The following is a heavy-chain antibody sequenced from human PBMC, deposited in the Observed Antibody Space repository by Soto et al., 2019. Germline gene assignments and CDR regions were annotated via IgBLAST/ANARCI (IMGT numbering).Heavy chain of an antibody. CDR3: ARAWPAVYDAFAI. D-gene: IGHD6-13*01. CDR2: ISSSCSTR. J-gene: IGHJ3*02. Sequence: WGSLRLSCAASGVTFSDYYMSWIRQPPGKGLEWVSYISSSCSTRYYANSVKGRFTNSRDNAKKSLYLQMKRLRAADTAVYYGARAWPAVYDAFAIWGKGPMVTVSS. CDR1: GVTFSDYY. V-gene: IGHV3-11*01.